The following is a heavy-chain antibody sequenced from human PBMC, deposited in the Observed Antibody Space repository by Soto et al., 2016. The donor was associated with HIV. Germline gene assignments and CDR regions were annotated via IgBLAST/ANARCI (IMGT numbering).Heavy chain of an antibody. CDR3: AREGYSSGRAPVXTT. CDR1: GFTFSTSV. Sequence: EVQLVESGGGLVQPGGSLRLSCTASGFTFSTSVMHWIRQAPGKGLEFVSGIDGSGVSTYYGNSLKGRFTIPRDNSKNTLYLQMGSLGAEDMAVYFCAREGYSSGRAPVXTTWGQGTLVTVSS. D-gene: IGHD6-19*01. J-gene: IGHJ4*02. V-gene: IGHV3-64*01. CDR2: IDGSGVST.